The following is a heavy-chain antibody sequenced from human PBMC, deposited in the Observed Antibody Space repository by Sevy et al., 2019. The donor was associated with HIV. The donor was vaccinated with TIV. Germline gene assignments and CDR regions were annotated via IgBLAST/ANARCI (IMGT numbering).Heavy chain of an antibody. CDR3: ARRSVAGPYNWFDP. CDR2: IDTSGGN. CDR1: GGSISSFY. V-gene: IGHV4-4*07. J-gene: IGHJ5*02. D-gene: IGHD2-15*01. Sequence: SETLSLTCTVSGGSISSFYWSWIRQPAGKGLEWIGRIDTSGGNNYNPSLKSRVTISGDTSKNQFSLKLTSVTAADTAVYYCARRSVAGPYNWFDPWGQGTLVTVSS.